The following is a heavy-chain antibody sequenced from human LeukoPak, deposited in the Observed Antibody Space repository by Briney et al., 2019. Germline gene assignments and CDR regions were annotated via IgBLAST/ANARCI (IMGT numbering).Heavy chain of an antibody. CDR2: INPNSGGT. CDR1: GYTFTGYY. D-gene: IGHD1-26*01. Sequence: ASVKVSCTASGYTFTGYYMHWVRQAPGQGLERMGWINPNSGGTNYAQKFQGRVTMTRDTSISTAYMELSRLRSDDTAVYYCARALDSGSYFGFYFDYWGQGTLVTVSS. V-gene: IGHV1-2*02. J-gene: IGHJ4*02. CDR3: ARALDSGSYFGFYFDY.